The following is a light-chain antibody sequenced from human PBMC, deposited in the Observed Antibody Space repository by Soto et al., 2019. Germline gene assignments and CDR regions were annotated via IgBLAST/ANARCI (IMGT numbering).Light chain of an antibody. CDR1: RSVSNS. Sequence: EIVLTQSPGTLSLSPGERATLSCRASRSVSNSLAWYRQRPGQPPSLLIYATSTRATGVPARFTGGGSGTEFTLTISSLQSEDFAVYYCHQYYDWPPWTFGQGTKVDIK. J-gene: IGKJ1*01. CDR2: ATS. CDR3: HQYYDWPPWT. V-gene: IGKV3-15*01.